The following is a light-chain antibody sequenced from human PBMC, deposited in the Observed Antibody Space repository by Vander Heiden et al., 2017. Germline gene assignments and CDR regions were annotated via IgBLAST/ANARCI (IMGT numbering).Light chain of an antibody. CDR1: QSISSY. V-gene: IGKV1-39*01. CDR2: AAS. CDR3: QQSDSTPVT. Sequence: DIQMTQFPSSLSASVGDRVTITCRASQSISSYLNWYQQKPGKAPKLLIYAASSLQSGVPSRFSGSGSGTDFTLTISRLQPEDFATYYCQQSDSTPVTFGEGTKVEIK. J-gene: IGKJ4*01.